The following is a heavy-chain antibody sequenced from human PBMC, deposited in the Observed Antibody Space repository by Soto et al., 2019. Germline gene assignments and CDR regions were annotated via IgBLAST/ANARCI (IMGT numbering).Heavy chain of an antibody. V-gene: IGHV3-74*01. CDR1: GFTFRNYW. CDR2: INSDTSDT. D-gene: IGHD3-10*01. J-gene: IGHJ4*02. Sequence: EVQLAESGGSLVQPGESLGLSCAASGFTFRNYWMHWVRQAPGKGLEWVSRINSDTSDTSYADSVKGRFTVSRDNAKNTLYLQMNSLRVEDTAVYYCVCEERFVANFDVWGQGTLVIVSS. CDR3: VCEERFVANFDV.